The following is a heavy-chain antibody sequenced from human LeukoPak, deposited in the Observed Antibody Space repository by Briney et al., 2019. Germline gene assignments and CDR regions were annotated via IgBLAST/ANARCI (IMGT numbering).Heavy chain of an antibody. Sequence: SETLSLTCTVSGSSIDTGDYWGWLRQPPGKVLEGIGSIYHTGSTYYKPSLNSRVTISVDTSKKHFSLKMSSVSATNTAVYFCARIQLQRRFAFHIWGGGTMLTLPS. J-gene: IGHJ3*02. D-gene: IGHD1-1*01. CDR3: ARIQLQRRFAFHI. CDR2: IYHTGST. CDR1: GSSIDTGDY. V-gene: IGHV4-38-2*02.